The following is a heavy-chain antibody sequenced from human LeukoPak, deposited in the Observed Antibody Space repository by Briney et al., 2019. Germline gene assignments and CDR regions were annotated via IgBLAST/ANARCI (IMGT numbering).Heavy chain of an antibody. Sequence: GGSLRLSCAASGFTFSSYEMNWVRQAPGKGLEWVSYISRSGSSIYYADSVKGRFTISRDNGENSLYLQMNSLRAEDTAVYYCAILGYILTGQFDYWGQGTLVTVSS. CDR3: AILGYILTGQFDY. CDR2: ISRSGSSI. J-gene: IGHJ4*02. CDR1: GFTFSSYE. V-gene: IGHV3-48*03. D-gene: IGHD3-9*01.